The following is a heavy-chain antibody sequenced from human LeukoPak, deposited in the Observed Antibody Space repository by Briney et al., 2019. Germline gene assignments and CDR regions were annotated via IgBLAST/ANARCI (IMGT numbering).Heavy chain of an antibody. CDR3: ARVSSYDYVWGSYGMDV. Sequence: SETLSLTCAVYGGSFSGYYWSWIRQPPGKGLEWIGYIYYSGSTNYNPSLKSRVTISVDTSKNQFSLKLSSVTAADTAVYYCARVSSYDYVWGSYGMDVWGQGTTVTVSS. J-gene: IGHJ6*02. D-gene: IGHD3-16*01. CDR2: IYYSGST. CDR1: GGSFSGYY. V-gene: IGHV4-34*09.